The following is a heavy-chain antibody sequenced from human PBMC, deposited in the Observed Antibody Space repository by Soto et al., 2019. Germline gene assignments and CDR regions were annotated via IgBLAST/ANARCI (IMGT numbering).Heavy chain of an antibody. V-gene: IGHV4-4*02. D-gene: IGHD3-10*01. CDR2: ISHSGST. Sequence: SETLSLTCAVSGDSISGGKWWSWVRQPPGKGLEWIGEISHSGSTHYNPSLKSRVTISIDTSKNQFSLKLSSVTAADTAVYYCASITYYYGSGSLDYWGQGTLVTVSS. CDR1: GDSISGGKW. J-gene: IGHJ4*02. CDR3: ASITYYYGSGSLDY.